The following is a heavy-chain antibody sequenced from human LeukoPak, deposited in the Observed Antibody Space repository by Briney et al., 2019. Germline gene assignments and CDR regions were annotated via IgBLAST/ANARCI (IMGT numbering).Heavy chain of an antibody. J-gene: IGHJ4*02. D-gene: IGHD4-23*01. Sequence: PGGSLRLSCAASGFTFSSFSMHWVRQAPGNGLEWVAVISNDGSHRYYADSVKGRFTISRDNSKSTLSLEMNTLRPEDTALFYCARDPNRLADYGGDYFDHWGQGTLVTVSS. CDR1: GFTFSSFS. CDR3: ARDPNRLADYGGDYFDH. CDR2: ISNDGSHR. V-gene: IGHV3-30*04.